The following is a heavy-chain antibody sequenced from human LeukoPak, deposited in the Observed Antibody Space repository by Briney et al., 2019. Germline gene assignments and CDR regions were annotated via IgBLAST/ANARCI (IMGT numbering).Heavy chain of an antibody. CDR2: IYSSGST. CDR1: GGSVSSGSYY. D-gene: IGHD6-13*01. V-gene: IGHV4-61*01. CDR3: ARGSSISWSPYYFEY. J-gene: IGHJ4*02. Sequence: SETLSLTCTVSGGSVSSGSYYWRWIRQPPGKGLEWIGYIYSSGSTNYKPSLKSRVTISKDTSKNQFSLKLTSVTAADTAVYYCARGSSISWSPYYFEYWGQGTLVTVSS.